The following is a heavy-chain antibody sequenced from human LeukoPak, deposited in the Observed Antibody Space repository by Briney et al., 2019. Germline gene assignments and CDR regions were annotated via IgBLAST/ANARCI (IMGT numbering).Heavy chain of an antibody. CDR1: GGSISSYY. J-gene: IGHJ5*02. CDR3: ARLYYDILTGYYARWFDP. Sequence: SETLSLTCTVSGGSISSYYWNWIRQPPGKGLEWIGYIYYSGSTYYNPSLKSRVTISVDTSKNQFSLKLSSVTAADTAVYYCARLYYDILTGYYARWFDPWGQGTLVTVSS. V-gene: IGHV4-30-4*01. D-gene: IGHD3-9*01. CDR2: IYYSGST.